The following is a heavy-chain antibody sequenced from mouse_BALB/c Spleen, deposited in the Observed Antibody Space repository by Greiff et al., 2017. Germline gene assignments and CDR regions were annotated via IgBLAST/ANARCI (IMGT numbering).Heavy chain of an antibody. CDR1: GYTFTSYE. Sequence: QVQLQQSGAELVKPGASVKLSCKASGYTFTSYEINWVRQRPEQGLEWIGWIFPGDGSTKSNEKFKGKATLTTDKSSSTAYMQLSRLTSEDSVVYFCARGDYYGSSYGFAYWGQGTLVTVSA. J-gene: IGHJ3*01. CDR2: IFPGDGST. D-gene: IGHD1-1*01. CDR3: ARGDYYGSSYGFAY. V-gene: IGHV1S56*01.